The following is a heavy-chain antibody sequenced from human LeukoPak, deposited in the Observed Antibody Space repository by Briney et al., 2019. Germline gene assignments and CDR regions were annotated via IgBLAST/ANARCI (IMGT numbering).Heavy chain of an antibody. V-gene: IGHV1-46*01. D-gene: IGHD2-8*01. Sequence: ASVKVSFKASGYTFTSYYMHWVRQAPGQGLEWMGIINPSGGSTSYAQKFQGRVIMTRDTSTSTVYMELSSPRSEDTAVYYCARWGGVGMDVWGQGTTLIVSS. CDR3: ARWGGVGMDV. CDR2: INPSGGST. J-gene: IGHJ6*02. CDR1: GYTFTSYY.